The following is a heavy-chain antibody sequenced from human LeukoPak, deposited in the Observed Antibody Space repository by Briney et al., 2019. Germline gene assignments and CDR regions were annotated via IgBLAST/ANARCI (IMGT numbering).Heavy chain of an antibody. J-gene: IGHJ3*02. CDR3: AKTLYDLTAFDI. D-gene: IGHD5/OR15-5a*01. CDR2: ISSSSSYI. Sequence: GGSLRLSCAASGFTFSSYSMNWVRQAPGKGLEWVSSISSSSSYIYYADSVKGRFTISRDNAKNSLYLQMNSLRAEDTAVYYCAKTLYDLTAFDIWGQGTMVTVSS. V-gene: IGHV3-21*01. CDR1: GFTFSSYS.